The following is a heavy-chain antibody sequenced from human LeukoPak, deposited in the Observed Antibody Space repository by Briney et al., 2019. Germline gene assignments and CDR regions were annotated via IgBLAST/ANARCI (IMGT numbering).Heavy chain of an antibody. CDR2: IWCDGTNK. CDR1: GFSFSSYG. Sequence: PGGSLRLSCAASGFSFSSYGMHWVRQAPGKGLEWVAVIWCDGTNKYYADSVKGRFTISRDNSKNTLYLQMNSLRAEDTAVYYCARDQRGFSYSKYYFDYWGQGTLVTVSS. V-gene: IGHV3-33*01. D-gene: IGHD5-18*01. J-gene: IGHJ4*02. CDR3: ARDQRGFSYSKYYFDY.